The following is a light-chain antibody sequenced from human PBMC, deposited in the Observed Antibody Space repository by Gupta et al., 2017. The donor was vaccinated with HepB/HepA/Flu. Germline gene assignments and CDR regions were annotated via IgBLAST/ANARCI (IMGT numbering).Light chain of an antibody. J-gene: IGLJ2*01. V-gene: IGLV2-23*02. Sequence: QSALTQPASVSGSPGQSITISCTGTSSDVGSYNLVSWYQLHPGKAPKLMIFEVSKRPSGVSNRFSDSKSGNTASLTISGLQAEDEADYYCCSYAGSSTFVFGGGTKLTVL. CDR1: SSDVGSYNL. CDR3: CSYAGSSTFV. CDR2: EVS.